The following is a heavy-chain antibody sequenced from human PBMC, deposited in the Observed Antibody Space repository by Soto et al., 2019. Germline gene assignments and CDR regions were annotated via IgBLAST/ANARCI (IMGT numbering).Heavy chain of an antibody. CDR2: ISGSGGST. CDR1: GFTFSSYA. CDR3: AKDSELEGAMFFAEYYFDY. Sequence: EVQLLESGGGLVQPGGSLRLSCAASGFTFSSYAMSWVRQAPGKGLEWVSAISGSGGSTYYADSVKGRFTISRDNSKNTLYLQMNSLRAEDTAVYYCAKDSELEGAMFFAEYYFDYWGQGTLVTVSS. V-gene: IGHV3-23*01. D-gene: IGHD3-16*01. J-gene: IGHJ4*02.